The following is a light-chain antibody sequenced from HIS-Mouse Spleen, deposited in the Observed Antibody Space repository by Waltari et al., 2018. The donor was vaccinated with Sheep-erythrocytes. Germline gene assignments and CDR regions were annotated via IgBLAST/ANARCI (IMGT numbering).Light chain of an antibody. V-gene: IGLV3-10*01. J-gene: IGLJ3*02. CDR1: ASPKKY. Sequence: SYELTQPPSVSVSPGQTARITCSGDASPKKYAHWYQQKSGQAPVLVIYEDSKRPSGIPERFSGSTSGTMATLTISGAQVEDEADYYCYSTDSSGNHWVFGGGTKLTVL. CDR3: YSTDSSGNHWV. CDR2: EDS.